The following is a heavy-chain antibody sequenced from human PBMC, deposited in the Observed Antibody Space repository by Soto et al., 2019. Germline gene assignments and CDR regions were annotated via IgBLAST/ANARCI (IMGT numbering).Heavy chain of an antibody. Sequence: GGSLRLSCAASGFTFDDYAMHWVRQAPGKGLEWVSGISWNSGSIGYADSVKGRFTISRDNAKNSLYLQMNSLRAEDTALYYCAKGHTLGLRVAFDIWGQGTMVTVSS. CDR3: AKGHTLGLRVAFDI. CDR1: GFTFDDYA. J-gene: IGHJ3*02. CDR2: ISWNSGSI. V-gene: IGHV3-9*01. D-gene: IGHD5-12*01.